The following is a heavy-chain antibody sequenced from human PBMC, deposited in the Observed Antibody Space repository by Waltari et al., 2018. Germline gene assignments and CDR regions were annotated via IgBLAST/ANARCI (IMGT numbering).Heavy chain of an antibody. CDR2: ISGSGGST. Sequence: EVQLLESGGTLAQPGGSLRLSCAASGFTFSDYAMSWVRQAPGKGLEWVSAISGSGGSTYYADSVKGTPNTTPTNSKNTLDLQMNSLRAEDTAAYYCAKGGCSGGSCSRYYYYGMDVWGQGTTVTVSS. J-gene: IGHJ6*02. V-gene: IGHV3-23*01. CDR1: GFTFSDYA. CDR3: AKGGCSGGSCSRYYYYGMDV. D-gene: IGHD2-15*01.